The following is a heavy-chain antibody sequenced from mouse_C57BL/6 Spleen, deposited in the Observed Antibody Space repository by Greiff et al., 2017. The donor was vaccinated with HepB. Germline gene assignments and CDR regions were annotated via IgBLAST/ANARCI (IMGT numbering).Heavy chain of an antibody. CDR2: IYPGSGNT. V-gene: IGHV1-76*01. D-gene: IGHD2-13*01. CDR3: ARWKTTYFDY. J-gene: IGHJ2*01. Sequence: VQLQQSGAELVRPGASVKLSCKASGYTFTDYYINWVKQRPGQGLEWIARIYPGSGNTYYNEKFKGKATLTAEKSSSTAYMQLSSLTSEDSAVYFCARWKTTYFDYWGQGTTLTVSS. CDR1: GYTFTDYY.